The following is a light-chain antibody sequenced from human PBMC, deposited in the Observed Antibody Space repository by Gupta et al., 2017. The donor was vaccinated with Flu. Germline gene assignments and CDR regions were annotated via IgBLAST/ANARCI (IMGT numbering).Light chain of an antibody. CDR1: SSDVGNCNC. J-gene: IGLJ2*01. CDR2: DVH. V-gene: IGLV2-11*01. Sequence: QSALTQPRSVSGSPGQSVTISCTETSSDVGNCNCVSWYQQHPGKAPKLMIYDVHERPSGVPNRFSGSKSGNTASLIXSXLQAEDXADYYCSSYEGSKTVVFGGGTKLTVL. CDR3: SSYEGSKTVV.